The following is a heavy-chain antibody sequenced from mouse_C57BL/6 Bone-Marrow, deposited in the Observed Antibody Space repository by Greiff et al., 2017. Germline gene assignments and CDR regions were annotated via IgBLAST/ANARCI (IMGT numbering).Heavy chain of an antibody. V-gene: IGHV1-66*01. D-gene: IGHD1-1*01. CDR2: IYPGSGNT. CDR3: ARDYGSSYGYAMDY. CDR1: GYSFTSYY. Sequence: VQRVESGPELVKPGASVKISCKASGYSFTSYYIHWVKQRPGQGLEWIGWIYPGSGNTKYNEKFKGKATLTADTSSSTAYMQLSSLTSEDSAVYYCARDYGSSYGYAMDYWGQGTSVTVSS. J-gene: IGHJ4*01.